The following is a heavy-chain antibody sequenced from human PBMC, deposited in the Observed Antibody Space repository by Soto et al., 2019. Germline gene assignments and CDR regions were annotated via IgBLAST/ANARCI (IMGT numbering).Heavy chain of an antibody. D-gene: IGHD3-22*01. V-gene: IGHV1-69*13. CDR3: ARTSNDSSGYYYRPPDAFDI. CDR1: GGTLSSDA. J-gene: IGHJ3*02. CDR2: IIPIFGTA. Sequence: SVKGSCKAAGGTLSSDAISWGRQAPGQGLEWMGGIIPIFGTANYAQKFQGRVTITADESTSTAYMELSSLRSEDTAVYYCARTSNDSSGYYYRPPDAFDIWGQGTMVTVSS.